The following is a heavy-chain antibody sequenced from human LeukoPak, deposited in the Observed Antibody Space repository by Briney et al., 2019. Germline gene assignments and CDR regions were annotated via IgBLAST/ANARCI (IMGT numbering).Heavy chain of an antibody. CDR2: IYYSGST. J-gene: IGHJ4*02. CDR1: GGSISSGDYY. D-gene: IGHD3-22*01. CDR3: ARVDDSSGYVDY. Sequence: SETLSLTCTVSGGSISSGDYYWSWIRQPPGKGLEWIGYIYYSGSTYYNPSLRSRVTISVDTSKNQFSLKLSSVTAADTAVYYCARVDDSSGYVDYWGQGTLVTASS. V-gene: IGHV4-30-4*01.